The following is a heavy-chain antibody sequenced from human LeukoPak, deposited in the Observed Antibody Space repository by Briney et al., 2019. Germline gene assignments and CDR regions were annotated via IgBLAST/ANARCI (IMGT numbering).Heavy chain of an antibody. CDR3: AREGTYWQWLVQDY. Sequence: SETPSLTCTVSGGSISSYYWSWIRQPAGKGLEWIGRIYTSGSTNYNPSLKSRVTMSVDTSKNQFSLKLSSVTAADTAVYYCAREGTYWQWLVQDYWGQGTLVTVSS. J-gene: IGHJ4*02. CDR1: GGSISSYY. CDR2: IYTSGST. V-gene: IGHV4-4*07. D-gene: IGHD6-19*01.